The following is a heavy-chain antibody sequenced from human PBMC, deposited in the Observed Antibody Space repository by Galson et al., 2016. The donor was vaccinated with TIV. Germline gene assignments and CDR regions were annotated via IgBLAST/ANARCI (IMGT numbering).Heavy chain of an antibody. CDR1: GYKFNSYW. CDR3: ARQSGNAYDV. CDR2: IYPGDSDS. D-gene: IGHD1-14*01. Sequence: QSGAEVKKPGESLKISCQSSGYKFNSYWIGWVRQMPGKGPEWMGIIYPGDSDSRKSPSFQGQVTMSVDKSINTAYLRLSSLKASDTAMYYCARQSGNAYDVWGQGTLVTVSS. V-gene: IGHV5-51*01. J-gene: IGHJ3*01.